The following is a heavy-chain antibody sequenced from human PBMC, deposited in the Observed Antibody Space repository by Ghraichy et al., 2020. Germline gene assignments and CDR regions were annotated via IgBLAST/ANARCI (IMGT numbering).Heavy chain of an antibody. D-gene: IGHD3-22*01. J-gene: IGHJ5*02. V-gene: IGHV1-69*01. CDR3: ARDQYYYDSSGYELNWFDP. CDR2: IIPIFGTA. CDR1: GGTFSSYA. Sequence: VKVSCKASGGTFSSYAISWVRQAPGQGLEWMGGIIPIFGTANYAQKFQGRVTITADESTSTAYMELSSLRSEDTAVYYCARDQYYYDSSGYELNWFDPWGQGTLVTVSS.